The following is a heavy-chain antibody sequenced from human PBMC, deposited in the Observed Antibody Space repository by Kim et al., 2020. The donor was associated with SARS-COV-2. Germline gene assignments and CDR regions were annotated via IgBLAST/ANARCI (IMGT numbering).Heavy chain of an antibody. CDR1: GFTFSNYY. CDR3: ARVIRWLQLRYFDS. D-gene: IGHD5-12*01. J-gene: IGHJ4*02. Sequence: GGSLRLSCAVSGFTFSNYYMGWIRQAPGKGLEWVSYISITGTTVSYADSVKGRFTISKDNAKNSLYLEMNTLRAEDTAVYYCARVIRWLQLRYFDSWGQ. CDR2: ISITGTTV. V-gene: IGHV3-11*01.